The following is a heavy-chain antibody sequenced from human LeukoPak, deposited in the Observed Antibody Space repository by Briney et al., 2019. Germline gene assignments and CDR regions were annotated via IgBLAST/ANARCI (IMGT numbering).Heavy chain of an antibody. CDR1: GGTFSSYA. D-gene: IGHD3-10*01. J-gene: IGHJ6*02. Sequence: ASVKVSCKASGGTFSSYAISWVRQAPGQGLEWMGRIIPILGIANYAQKFQGRVTITADKSTSTAYMELSSLRAEDTAVYYCARELGRLVNYYYAMDVWGQGTTVTVSS. CDR2: IIPILGIA. V-gene: IGHV1-69*04. CDR3: ARELGRLVNYYYAMDV.